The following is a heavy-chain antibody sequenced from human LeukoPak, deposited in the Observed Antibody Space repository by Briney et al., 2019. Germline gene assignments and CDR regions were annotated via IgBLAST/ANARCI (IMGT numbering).Heavy chain of an antibody. CDR2: MNPNSGNT. J-gene: IGHJ5*02. CDR3: ARVGSGSFVSCWFDP. D-gene: IGHD1-26*01. Sequence: GASVKVSCKASGYTFTSYDINWVRQATGQGLEWMGWMNPNSGNTGYAQKFKGRVTMTRNTSISTAYMELSSLRSEDTAVYYCARVGSGSFVSCWFDPWGQGTLVTVSS. V-gene: IGHV1-8*01. CDR1: GYTFTSYD.